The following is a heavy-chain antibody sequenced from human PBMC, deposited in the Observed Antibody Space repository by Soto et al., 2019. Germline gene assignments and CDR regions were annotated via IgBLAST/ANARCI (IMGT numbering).Heavy chain of an antibody. J-gene: IGHJ4*02. Sequence: ETLSLTCTVSGGSISSSSYYWGWIRQPPGKGLEWIGSIYYSGSTYYNPSLKSRVTISVDTSKNQFSLKLSSVTAADTAVYYCARQKVVGAIDYWGQGTLVTVSS. V-gene: IGHV4-39*01. CDR2: IYYSGST. CDR1: GGSISSSSYY. D-gene: IGHD1-26*01. CDR3: ARQKVVGAIDY.